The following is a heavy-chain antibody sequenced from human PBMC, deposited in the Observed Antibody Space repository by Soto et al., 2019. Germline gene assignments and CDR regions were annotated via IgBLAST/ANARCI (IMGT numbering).Heavy chain of an antibody. CDR2: INAGNGNT. D-gene: IGHD3-10*01. CDR3: ALLWAYGSGSSWFDP. V-gene: IGHV1-3*01. J-gene: IGHJ5*02. Sequence: ASVKVSCKASGYTFTSYAMHWVRQAPGQRLEWMGWINAGNGNTKYSQKFQGRVTITRDTSASTAYMELSSLRSEDTAVYYCALLWAYGSGSSWFDPWGQGTLVTVSS. CDR1: GYTFTSYA.